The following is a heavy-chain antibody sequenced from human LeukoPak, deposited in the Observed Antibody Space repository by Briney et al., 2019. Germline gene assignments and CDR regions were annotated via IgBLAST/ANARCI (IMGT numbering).Heavy chain of an antibody. D-gene: IGHD3-22*01. Sequence: PGGSLRLSCAASEFTFSIYAMSWVRQAPGKGLEWVSSITSAGENTFYTGSVKGRFTISRDNSRNTLYPQMNSLRAEDTAIYYCAKDRPNYYGSNGHYYRRDGDYWGQGTLVTVSS. CDR3: AKDRPNYYGSNGHYYRRDGDY. CDR1: EFTFSIYA. V-gene: IGHV3-23*01. CDR2: ITSAGENT. J-gene: IGHJ4*02.